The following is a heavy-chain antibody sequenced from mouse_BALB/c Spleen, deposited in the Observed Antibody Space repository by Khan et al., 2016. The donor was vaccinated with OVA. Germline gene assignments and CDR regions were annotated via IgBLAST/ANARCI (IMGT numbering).Heavy chain of an antibody. V-gene: IGHV1-20*02. J-gene: IGHJ2*01. Sequence: VRLQQSGPELVKPGASVKISCKASGYSFTGYFMNWVMQSHGKSLEWIGRINPHIGETFYNQKFKGKATLTVDESSSTAHMELRSLSSEDSAVYYCSKKNVSDFDYWGQGTTLTVSS. CDR3: SKKNVSDFDY. CDR2: INPHIGET. CDR1: GYSFTGYF.